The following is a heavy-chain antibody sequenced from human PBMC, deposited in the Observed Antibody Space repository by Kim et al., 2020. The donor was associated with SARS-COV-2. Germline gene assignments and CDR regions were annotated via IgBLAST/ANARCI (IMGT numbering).Heavy chain of an antibody. V-gene: IGHV3-7*01. J-gene: IGHJ6*02. Sequence: GGSLRLSCAASEFTFSSYCMSWVRQAPGKGLEWVANIRDDGSDKNYVDSVKGRFTISRDNAKNSLYLLMNSLRGEDTAVYYCARDSRQRDHNYYNDYGLDVGGPGTTVTVSS. CDR3: ARDSRQRDHNYYNDYGLDV. CDR2: IRDDGSDK. D-gene: IGHD1-1*01. CDR1: EFTFSSYC.